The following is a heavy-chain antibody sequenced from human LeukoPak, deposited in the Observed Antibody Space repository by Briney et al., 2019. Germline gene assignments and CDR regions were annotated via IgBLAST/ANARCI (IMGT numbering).Heavy chain of an antibody. J-gene: IGHJ4*02. D-gene: IGHD3-10*01. V-gene: IGHV1-8*01. CDR2: MNPNSGNT. CDR3: ARAQYTQYYSVSGSCPDY. CDR1: GYTFTSYD. Sequence: AASVKVSCKASGYTFTSYDINWVRQATGQGLEWMGWMNPNSGNTGYAQKFQGRVTMTRNTSISTAYMELSSLRSEDTAVYYCARAQYTQYYSVSGSCPDYWGQGTLVTVSS.